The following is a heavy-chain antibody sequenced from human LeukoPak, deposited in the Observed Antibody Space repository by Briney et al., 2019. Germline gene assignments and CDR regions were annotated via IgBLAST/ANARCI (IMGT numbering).Heavy chain of an antibody. D-gene: IGHD1-26*01. Sequence: GGSLRLSCAASGFTFSSYGMHWVRQAPGKGLEWVAVISYDGSNKNYADSVKGRFTISRDNSKNTLYLQMNSLRAEDTAVYYCANSGSYYYADYWGQGTLVTVSS. CDR3: ANSGSYYYADY. J-gene: IGHJ4*02. V-gene: IGHV3-30*18. CDR2: ISYDGSNK. CDR1: GFTFSSYG.